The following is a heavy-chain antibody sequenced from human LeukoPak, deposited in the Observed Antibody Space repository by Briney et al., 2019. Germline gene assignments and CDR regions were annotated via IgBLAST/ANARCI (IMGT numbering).Heavy chain of an antibody. CDR2: ISWNSGST. CDR1: GFAFDDYA. CDR3: VRGNFGPAQWFDP. Sequence: GGSLRLSCAASGFAFDDYAMHWVRQVPGKGLEWVSGISWNSGSTGYAGSVKGRFTMSRDNTKNSLYLQMNSLTPDDTALYYCVRGNFGPAQWFDPWGQGTLVTVSS. J-gene: IGHJ5*02. D-gene: IGHD3/OR15-3a*01. V-gene: IGHV3-9*01.